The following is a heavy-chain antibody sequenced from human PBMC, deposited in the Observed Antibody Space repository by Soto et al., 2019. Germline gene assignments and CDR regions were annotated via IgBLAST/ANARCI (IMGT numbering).Heavy chain of an antibody. CDR3: TRVGGYYGDYPNFDY. Sequence: DAVSLTCRGSGSSISRYYWSWIRQHPGKGLEWIGNIYYTGSTNYHPSLKSRVIISVESSKNQFSLRLNSVTAADTAVYYCTRVGGYYGDYPNFDYWGQGALVTVSS. J-gene: IGHJ4*02. V-gene: IGHV4-59*01. CDR2: IYYTGST. CDR1: GSSISRYY. D-gene: IGHD4-17*01.